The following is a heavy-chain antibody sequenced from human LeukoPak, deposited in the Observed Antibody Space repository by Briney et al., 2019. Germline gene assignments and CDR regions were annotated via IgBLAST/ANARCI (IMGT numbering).Heavy chain of an antibody. Sequence: SETLSLTCTVSGVSISSYYWSWIRQPPGKGLEWIGYIYYSGSTNYNPSLKSRVTISVDTSKNQFSLKLSSVTAADTAVYYCARHRFGNRGPYFDYWGQGTLVTVSS. D-gene: IGHD3-10*01. CDR2: IYYSGST. J-gene: IGHJ4*02. CDR1: GVSISSYY. V-gene: IGHV4-59*08. CDR3: ARHRFGNRGPYFDY.